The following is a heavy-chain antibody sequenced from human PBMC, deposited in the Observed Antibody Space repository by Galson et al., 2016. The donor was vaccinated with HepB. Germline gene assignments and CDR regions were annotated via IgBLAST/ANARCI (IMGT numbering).Heavy chain of an antibody. Sequence: SLRLSCAASGFTFSSYWMHWVRQATGKTLEWVSAIGTAGNTFYSGSVKSRFTISRENAKNSLYLLLNSLPAQETAVYYCARESPAPAGASEILGQGTMVTVS. CDR2: IGTAGNT. CDR3: ARESPAPAGASEI. V-gene: IGHV3-13*04. D-gene: IGHD6-19*01. J-gene: IGHJ3*02. CDR1: GFTFSSYW.